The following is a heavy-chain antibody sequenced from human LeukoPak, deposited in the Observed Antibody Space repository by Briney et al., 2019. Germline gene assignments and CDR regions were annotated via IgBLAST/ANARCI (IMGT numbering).Heavy chain of an antibody. CDR2: ISAYNGNT. D-gene: IGHD5-12*01. CDR1: GYTFTSYD. Sequence: ASVKVSCKASGYTFTSYDINWVRQATGQGLEWMGWISAYNGNTNYAQKLQGRVTMTTDTSTSTAYMELRSLRSDDTAVYYCTRPSSGYEGYYFDYWGQGTLVTVSS. V-gene: IGHV1-18*01. J-gene: IGHJ4*02. CDR3: TRPSSGYEGYYFDY.